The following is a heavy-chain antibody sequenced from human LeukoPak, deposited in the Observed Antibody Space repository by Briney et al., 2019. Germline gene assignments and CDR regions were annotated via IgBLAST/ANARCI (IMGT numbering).Heavy chain of an antibody. J-gene: IGHJ4*02. D-gene: IGHD2-2*01. V-gene: IGHV1-2*02. CDR1: GYTFTGYY. CDR2: INPNSGGT. CDR3: ASPQINRYCSSTSCYYQEPAFDY. Sequence: ASVKVSCKASGYTFTGYYMHWVRQAPGQGLEWMGWINPNSGGTNYAQKFQGRVTMTRDTSISTAYMELSRLRSDDTAVYYCASPQINRYCSSTSCYYQEPAFDYWGQGTLVTVSS.